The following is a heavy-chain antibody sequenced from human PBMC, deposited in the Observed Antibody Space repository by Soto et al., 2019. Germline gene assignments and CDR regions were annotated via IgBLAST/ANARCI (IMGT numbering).Heavy chain of an antibody. D-gene: IGHD2-21*01. Sequence: QVQLVQSGSEVKKPGASLKVSCKASGYTFIGYAVHWVRRAPGQGLEWMGRINPNTGGTNYAQKFQGRVTLTRDPSISTAYLELSSLKSDDTAVYFCARSRLAKHCYDINGFYNFYGMDVWGQGTTVTVSS. CDR1: GYTFIGYA. CDR2: INPNTGGT. V-gene: IGHV1-2*06. CDR3: ARSRLAKHCYDINGFYNFYGMDV. J-gene: IGHJ6*02.